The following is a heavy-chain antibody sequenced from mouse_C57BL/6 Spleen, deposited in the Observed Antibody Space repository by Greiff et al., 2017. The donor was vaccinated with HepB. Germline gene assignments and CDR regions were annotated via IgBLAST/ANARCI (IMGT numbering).Heavy chain of an antibody. CDR1: GYTFTSYG. CDR3: AGEWNSVKWYFDV. V-gene: IGHV1-81*01. D-gene: IGHD1-1*01. Sequence: QVQLQQSGAELARPGASVKLSCKASGYTFTSYGISWVKQRTGQGLEWIGEIYPRSGNTYYNEKFKGKATLTADKSSSTAYMELRSLTSEDAAVYFCAGEWNSVKWYFDVWGTGTTVTVSS. CDR2: IYPRSGNT. J-gene: IGHJ1*03.